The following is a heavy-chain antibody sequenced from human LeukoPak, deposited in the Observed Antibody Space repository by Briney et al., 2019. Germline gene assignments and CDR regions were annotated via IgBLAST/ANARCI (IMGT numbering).Heavy chain of an antibody. V-gene: IGHV1-8*01. J-gene: IGHJ3*02. CDR3: ARQTGTNALDI. CDR1: GYIFTSYD. D-gene: IGHD1-14*01. Sequence: GASVKVSCKASGYIFTSYDINWVRQSTGQGPEWRGWMKPNNGNTDYAQKFQGRVTMTRDTSISTAYMELSSLRSEDTAVYYCARQTGTNALDIWGQGTMVTVSS. CDR2: MKPNNGNT.